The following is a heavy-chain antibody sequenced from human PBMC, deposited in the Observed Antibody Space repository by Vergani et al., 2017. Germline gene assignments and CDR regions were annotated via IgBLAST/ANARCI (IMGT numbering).Heavy chain of an antibody. D-gene: IGHD3-22*01. CDR2: IWYDGSNK. J-gene: IGHJ4*02. CDR3: AKEKGGYYDSSGPDDY. Sequence: QVQLVESGGGVVQPGRSLRLSCAASGFTFSSYGMHRVRQAPGKGLEWVAVIWYDGSNKYYADSVKGRFTISRDNSKNTLYLQMNSLRAEDTAVYYCAKEKGGYYDSSGPDDYWGQGTLVTVSS. CDR1: GFTFSSYG. V-gene: IGHV3-33*06.